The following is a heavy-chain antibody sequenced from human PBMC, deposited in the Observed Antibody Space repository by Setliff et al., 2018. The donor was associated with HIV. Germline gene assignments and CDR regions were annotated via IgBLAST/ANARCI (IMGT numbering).Heavy chain of an antibody. CDR3: ARRRGPMVRGVDPSPSYYLDY. CDR1: GAPFSGFY. V-gene: IGHV4-34*01. CDR2: INYSRVT. Sequence: SETLSLTCAVYGAPFSGFYWSWIRQTPGRGLEWIGEINYSRVTNYNPSLKSRVTVSVDTSKNQLSLRMTSVRAGDTAVYYCARRRGPMVRGVDPSPSYYLDYWGQGTRVTVSS. J-gene: IGHJ4*02. D-gene: IGHD3-10*01.